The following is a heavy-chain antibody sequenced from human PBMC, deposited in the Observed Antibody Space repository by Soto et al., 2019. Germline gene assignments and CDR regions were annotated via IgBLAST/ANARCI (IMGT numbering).Heavy chain of an antibody. CDR1: GYSFTSYW. CDR3: ARRGPPAYCSSTSSYFFGMDV. V-gene: IGHV5-10-1*01. Sequence: PGESLKISCKGSGYSFTSYWISWVRQMPGKGLEWMGRIDPSDSYTNYSPSFQGHVTISADKSISTAYLQWSSLKASDTAMYYCARRGPPAYCSSTSSYFFGMDVWGQRTTVTVSS. J-gene: IGHJ6*02. CDR2: IDPSDSYT. D-gene: IGHD2-2*01.